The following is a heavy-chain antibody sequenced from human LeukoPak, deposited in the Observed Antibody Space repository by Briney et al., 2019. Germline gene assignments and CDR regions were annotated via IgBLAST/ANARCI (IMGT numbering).Heavy chain of an antibody. Sequence: SEALSLTCTVSGASISSYYWSWIRQPPGKGLEWIGYIDYSGSPNYNPSLKSRITISGDTSKNQLSLKLSSVTAADTAVYFCARHYPPDYTFDCWGRGTLVTVSS. J-gene: IGHJ4*02. V-gene: IGHV4-59*08. CDR1: GASISSYY. D-gene: IGHD4-4*01. CDR3: ARHYPPDYTFDC. CDR2: IDYSGSP.